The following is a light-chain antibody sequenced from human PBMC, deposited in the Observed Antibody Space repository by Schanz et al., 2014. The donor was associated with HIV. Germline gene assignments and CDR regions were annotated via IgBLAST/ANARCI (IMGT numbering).Light chain of an antibody. J-gene: IGLJ2*01. CDR1: SSNIGNNY. V-gene: IGLV1-51*01. Sequence: QSVLTQPPSVSAAPGQKVTISCSGSSSNIGNNYVSWYQQLPGTAPKLLIYDNNERPSDIPDRFSGSKTGTSATLVIIGLQTGDEADYYCGTWDSTLSAVVFGGGTKLTVL. CDR2: DNN. CDR3: GTWDSTLSAVV.